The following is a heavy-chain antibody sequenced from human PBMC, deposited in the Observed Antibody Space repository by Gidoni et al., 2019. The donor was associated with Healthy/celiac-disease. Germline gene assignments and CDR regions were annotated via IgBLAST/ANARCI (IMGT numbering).Heavy chain of an antibody. CDR2: IYSGGNT. CDR3: ARGRGEWELPILEY. CDR1: GFTVSSNY. Sequence: EVQLVETGGGLIQPGGSLRLSCAASGFTVSSNYLIWVRQAPGKGLEYVSVIYSGGNTYYADSVKGRFTISRDNSKNTLYLQMNSLRAEDTAVYCCARGRGEWELPILEYWGQGTLVTVSS. J-gene: IGHJ4*02. V-gene: IGHV3-53*02. D-gene: IGHD1-26*01.